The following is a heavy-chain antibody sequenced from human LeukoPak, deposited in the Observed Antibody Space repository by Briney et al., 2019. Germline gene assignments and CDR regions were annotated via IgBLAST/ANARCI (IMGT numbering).Heavy chain of an antibody. CDR1: GYSISSGYY. CDR3: ARDQGAVAGSVDY. Sequence: SETLSLTCTVSGYSISSGYYWGWIRQPPGKGLEWIGSIYHRGSTYYNPSLKSRVTISVDTSKNQFSLKLSSVTAADTAVYYCARDQGAVAGSVDYWGQGTLVTVSS. D-gene: IGHD6-19*01. CDR2: IYHRGST. J-gene: IGHJ4*02. V-gene: IGHV4-38-2*02.